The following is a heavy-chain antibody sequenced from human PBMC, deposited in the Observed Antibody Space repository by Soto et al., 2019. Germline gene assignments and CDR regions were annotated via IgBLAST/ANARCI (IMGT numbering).Heavy chain of an antibody. CDR1: GFTFSSYA. J-gene: IGHJ4*02. D-gene: IGHD6-19*01. CDR3: AKAGGIAVTGTQLDY. CDR2: ISGTGRST. V-gene: IGHV3-23*01. Sequence: EVQLLESGGGSVQPGGSLRLSCAASGFTFSSYAMSWVRQAPGKGLAWVSAISGTGRSTNYADSGEGRFTISRNNSKNTLYLQMSSLRAEDTAVDYWAKAGGIAVTGTQLDYLGQGALVTFAA.